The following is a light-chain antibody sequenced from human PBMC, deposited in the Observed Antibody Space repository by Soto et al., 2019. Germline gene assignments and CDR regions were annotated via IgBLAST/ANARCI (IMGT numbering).Light chain of an antibody. CDR3: QEYHSH. Sequence: DTQMTQSPSALSASVGDRVTITCRASQIIDNWLAWYQQKAGKAPKLLIYKASNLQSGVTSRFSGSGYGTEFTITISNLHPEDSATYYCQEYHSHFGGGTKVEIK. J-gene: IGKJ4*01. V-gene: IGKV1-5*03. CDR1: QIIDNW. CDR2: KAS.